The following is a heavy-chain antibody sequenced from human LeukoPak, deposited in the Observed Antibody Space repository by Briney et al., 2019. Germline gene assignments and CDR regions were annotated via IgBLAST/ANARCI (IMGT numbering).Heavy chain of an antibody. V-gene: IGHV3-30*02. CDR1: GFTFRSFG. CDR3: AKERDGGNFYFDY. Sequence: GGSLRLSCAASGFTFRSFGMHWVRQAPGKGLEWVSFIRSDGRATDYADSVEGRLTISRDNSRNTLYVQMNSLRDEDTAIYYCAKERDGGNFYFDYWGQGILVTVSS. J-gene: IGHJ4*02. CDR2: IRSDGRAT. D-gene: IGHD4-23*01.